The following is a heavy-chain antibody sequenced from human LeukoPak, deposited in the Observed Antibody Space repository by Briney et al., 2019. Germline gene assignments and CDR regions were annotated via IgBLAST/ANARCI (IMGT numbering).Heavy chain of an antibody. D-gene: IGHD6-13*01. V-gene: IGHV3-30-3*01. CDR2: ISYDGSNE. Sequence: PGRSLRLSCAASGFTFSTYAMDWVRQAPGKRLEWVAFISYDGSNEYYADSVKGRFTISRDNSDNTLYLQMNSLRAEDTAVYYCARDPYSSSWRFYSDYWGQGTLVTVSS. CDR3: ARDPYSSSWRFYSDY. CDR1: GFTFSTYA. J-gene: IGHJ4*02.